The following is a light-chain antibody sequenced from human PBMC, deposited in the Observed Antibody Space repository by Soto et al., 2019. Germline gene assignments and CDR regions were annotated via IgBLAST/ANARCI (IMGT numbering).Light chain of an antibody. CDR2: AAS. V-gene: IGKV1-39*01. CDR3: QQSYSTPYT. Sequence: DIQMTQSPSSLSASVGDRVTITCRPSQSISSFLNWYQQKPGKAPELLMYAASNLQSGVPSRFSGSGSGTDFTLIISSLQPEDFATYYCQQSYSTPYTFGQGTKLEIK. J-gene: IGKJ2*01. CDR1: QSISSF.